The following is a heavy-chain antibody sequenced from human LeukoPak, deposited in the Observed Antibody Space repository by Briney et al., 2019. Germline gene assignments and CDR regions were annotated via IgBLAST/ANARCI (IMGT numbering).Heavy chain of an antibody. CDR2: ISSSSSYI. CDR3: ARDSSGWEPVGY. V-gene: IGHV3-21*01. J-gene: IGHJ4*02. CDR1: GFTFSSYE. Sequence: GGSLRLSCAASGFTFSSYEMNWVRQAPGKGLEWVSSISSSSSYIYYADSVKGRFTISRDNAKNSLYLQMNSLRAEDTAVYYCARDSSGWEPVGYWGQGTLVTVSS. D-gene: IGHD6-19*01.